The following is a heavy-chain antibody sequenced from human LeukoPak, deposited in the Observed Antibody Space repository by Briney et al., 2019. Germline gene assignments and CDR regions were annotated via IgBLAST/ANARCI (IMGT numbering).Heavy chain of an antibody. D-gene: IGHD2-2*01. J-gene: IGHJ5*02. V-gene: IGHV3-30*19. CDR1: GFTFSSYG. CDR2: ISYDGSNK. Sequence: GGSLRLSCAASGFTFSSYGMHWVRQAPGKGLEWVAVISYDGSNKYYADSVKGRFTISRDNSKNTLYLQMNSLRAEDTAVYYCARGWYQLLHNWFDPWGQGTLVTVSS. CDR3: ARGWYQLLHNWFDP.